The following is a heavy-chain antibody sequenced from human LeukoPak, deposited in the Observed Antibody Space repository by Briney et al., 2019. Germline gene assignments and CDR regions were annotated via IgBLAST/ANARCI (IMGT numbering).Heavy chain of an antibody. CDR1: GGTFSSYA. V-gene: IGHV1-69*04. Sequence: SERVSCKASGGTFSSYAISWVRQAPGQGLEWMGRVIPILGIANYAQKFQGRGTITADKSTSTAYTELSSLRSEDTAVYYCAREAPFRGVILANYYYYGMDVWGQGTTVTVSS. J-gene: IGHJ6*02. D-gene: IGHD3-10*01. CDR2: VIPILGIA. CDR3: AREAPFRGVILANYYYYGMDV.